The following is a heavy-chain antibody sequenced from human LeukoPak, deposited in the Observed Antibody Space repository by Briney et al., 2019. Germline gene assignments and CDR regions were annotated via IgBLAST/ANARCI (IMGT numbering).Heavy chain of an antibody. Sequence: SETLSLTCAVYGGSFSGYYWTWFRQPPGKGLEWIGYIYYNGNTNYNPSLKSRVTISVDTSKNQFSLKLSSVTAADTAVYFCAREYSSGLSWFDPWGQGTLVTVSS. D-gene: IGHD6-19*01. CDR3: AREYSSGLSWFDP. CDR2: IYYNGNT. V-gene: IGHV4-59*01. CDR1: GGSFSGYY. J-gene: IGHJ5*02.